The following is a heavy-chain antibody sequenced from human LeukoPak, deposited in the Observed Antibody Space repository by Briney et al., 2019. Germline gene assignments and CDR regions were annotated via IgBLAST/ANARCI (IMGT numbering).Heavy chain of an antibody. CDR1: GFTVSSNY. Sequence: PGGSLRLSCAASGFTVSSNYMSWVRQAPGKGLEWVSVIYSGGSTYYADSVKGRFTISRDNSKNTLYLQMNSLRAEDTAMYYCARQYSSGWYYFDYWGQGTLVTVSS. V-gene: IGHV3-66*02. CDR3: ARQYSSGWYYFDY. D-gene: IGHD6-19*01. CDR2: IYSGGST. J-gene: IGHJ4*02.